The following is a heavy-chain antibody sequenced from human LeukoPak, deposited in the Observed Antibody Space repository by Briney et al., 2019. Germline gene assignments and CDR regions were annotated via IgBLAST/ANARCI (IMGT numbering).Heavy chain of an antibody. J-gene: IGHJ6*04. CDR1: GGSISSYY. Sequence: PSETLSLTCTVSGGSISSYYWSWLRQPPGKGLEWLGYIYYSGSTNYNPSLKSRVTISVDTSKNQFSLKLSSVTAADTAVYYCARTTAADQGFYYYYGMDVWGKGTTVTVSS. V-gene: IGHV4-59*01. CDR2: IYYSGST. CDR3: ARTTAADQGFYYYYGMDV. D-gene: IGHD6-13*01.